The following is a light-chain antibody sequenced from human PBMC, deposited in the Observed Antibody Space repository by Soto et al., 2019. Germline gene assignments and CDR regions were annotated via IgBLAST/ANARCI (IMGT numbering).Light chain of an antibody. CDR3: QQYDNSPWT. J-gene: IGKJ1*01. CDR1: QSVSRY. CDR2: GAS. V-gene: IGKV3-20*01. Sequence: EIVLTQSPGTLSLSPGESATLSCRASQSVSRYLAWYQQKPGQAPRLLIYGASSRATGIQDRFSGSGSGTVFTLTISGLEPGDFAVYYCQQYDNSPWTFGQGTKVDIK.